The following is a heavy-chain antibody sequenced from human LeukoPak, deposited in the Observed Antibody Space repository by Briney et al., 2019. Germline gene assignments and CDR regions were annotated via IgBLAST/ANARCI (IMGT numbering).Heavy chain of an antibody. V-gene: IGHV3-21*01. D-gene: IGHD2-15*01. Sequence: PVGSLRLSCAASGFTFSSYSMNWVRQAPGKGLEWGSSISSSSSYIYYADSVKGRFTISRDNAKNSLYLQMNSLRAEDTAVYYCARDSVVVVASYVFDYWGQGTLVTVSS. J-gene: IGHJ4*02. CDR1: GFTFSSYS. CDR3: ARDSVVVVASYVFDY. CDR2: ISSSSSYI.